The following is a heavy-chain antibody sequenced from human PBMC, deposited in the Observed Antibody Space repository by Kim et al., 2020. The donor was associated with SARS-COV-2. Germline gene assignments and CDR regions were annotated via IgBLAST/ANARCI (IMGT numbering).Heavy chain of an antibody. Sequence: ASVKVSCKASGYTFTTYYLHWVRQAPGQGLEYMGIINPSGGSTTYAQKFQGRLTLTRDTSTSTVYMELSSLRSEDAAIYYCARAYTVSSPFDYWGQGTLLTVSS. CDR1: GYTFTTYY. CDR3: ARAYTVSSPFDY. D-gene: IGHD6-6*01. CDR2: INPSGGST. J-gene: IGHJ4*02. V-gene: IGHV1-46*01.